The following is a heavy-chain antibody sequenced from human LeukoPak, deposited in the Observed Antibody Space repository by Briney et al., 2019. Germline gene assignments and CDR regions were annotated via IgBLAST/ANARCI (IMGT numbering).Heavy chain of an antibody. Sequence: SETLSLTCAVYGGSFSAYYWSWIRQPPGKGLEWIGEINHSGSTNYNPSLKSRVTISVDTSKNRFSLKLSSVTAADTAVYYCARVHAYYDFWSGYSPFDYWGQGTLVTVSS. V-gene: IGHV4-34*01. D-gene: IGHD3-3*01. CDR1: GGSFSAYY. J-gene: IGHJ4*02. CDR2: INHSGST. CDR3: ARVHAYYDFWSGYSPFDY.